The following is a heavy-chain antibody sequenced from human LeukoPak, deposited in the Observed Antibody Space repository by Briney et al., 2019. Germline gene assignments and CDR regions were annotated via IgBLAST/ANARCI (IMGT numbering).Heavy chain of an antibody. Sequence: SETLSLTCTVSGGSISSYYWSWIRQAPGKGLEWIGYIYYSGSTNYNPSLKSRVTISVDTSKNQFSLKLSSVTAADTAVYYCARDLTYYDSSGYTYYYGMDVWGQGTTVTVSS. D-gene: IGHD3-22*01. CDR2: IYYSGST. CDR3: ARDLTYYDSSGYTYYYGMDV. J-gene: IGHJ6*02. CDR1: GGSISSYY. V-gene: IGHV4-59*01.